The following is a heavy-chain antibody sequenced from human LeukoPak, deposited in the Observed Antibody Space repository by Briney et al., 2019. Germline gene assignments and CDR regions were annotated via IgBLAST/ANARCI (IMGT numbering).Heavy chain of an antibody. D-gene: IGHD3-22*01. J-gene: IGHJ4*02. CDR2: ISAYNGNT. CDR3: ARAPWDYDSSGHIPEYLGTNDY. Sequence: ASVKVSCKASGYTFTSYGISWVRQALGQGLEWMGWISAYNGNTNYAQKLQGRVTMTTDTSTSTAYMELRSLRSDDTAVYYCARAPWDYDSSGHIPEYLGTNDYWGQGTLVTVSS. V-gene: IGHV1-18*01. CDR1: GYTFTSYG.